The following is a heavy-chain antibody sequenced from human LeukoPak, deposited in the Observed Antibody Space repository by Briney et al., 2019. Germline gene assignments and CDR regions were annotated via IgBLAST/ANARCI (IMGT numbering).Heavy chain of an antibody. J-gene: IGHJ4*02. CDR1: GFTFSSYA. CDR3: ARVRLGELSLTSRKAYYFDY. Sequence: QPGGSLRLSCAASGFTFSSYAMHWVRQAPGKGLEWVAVISYDGSNKYYADSVKGRFTISRDNSKNTLYLQMNSLRAEDTAVYSCARVRLGELSLTSRKAYYFDYWGQGTLVTVSS. D-gene: IGHD3-16*02. CDR2: ISYDGSNK. V-gene: IGHV3-30*04.